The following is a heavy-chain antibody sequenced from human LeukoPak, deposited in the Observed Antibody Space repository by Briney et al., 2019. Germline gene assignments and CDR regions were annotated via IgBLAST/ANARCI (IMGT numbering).Heavy chain of an antibody. D-gene: IGHD4-17*01. CDR1: GFTFSSYA. V-gene: IGHV3-7*01. J-gene: IGHJ3*02. CDR2: IKQDGSEK. Sequence: PGGSLRLSCAASGFTFSSYAMSWVRQAPGKGLEWVASIKQDGSEKYYVDSVKGRFTISRDNAKNSLYLQMNSLRAEDTAVYYCARDYGDYVTSYAFDIWGQGTMVTVSS. CDR3: ARDYGDYVTSYAFDI.